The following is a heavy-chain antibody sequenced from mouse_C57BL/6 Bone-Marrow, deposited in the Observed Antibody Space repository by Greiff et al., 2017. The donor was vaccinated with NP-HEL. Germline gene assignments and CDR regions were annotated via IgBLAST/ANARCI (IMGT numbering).Heavy chain of an antibody. V-gene: IGHV1-31*01. Sequence: EVQLQHSLPYLFNPGASVKISCKASGYSFTGYYMHWVKQSHGNILDWIGYIYPYNGVSSYNQKFKGKATLTVDKSSSTAYMELRSLTSEDSAVYYCASHDYDGGRFDYWGQGTTLTVSS. D-gene: IGHD2-4*01. CDR1: GYSFTGYY. CDR3: ASHDYDGGRFDY. CDR2: IYPYNGVS. J-gene: IGHJ2*01.